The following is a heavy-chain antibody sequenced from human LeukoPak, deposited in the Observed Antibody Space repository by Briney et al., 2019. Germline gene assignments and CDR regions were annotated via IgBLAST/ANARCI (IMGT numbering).Heavy chain of an antibody. CDR2: MNPNSGNT. D-gene: IGHD6-19*01. Sequence: ASVKVSCEASGYTFTSYDINWVRQATGQGLEWMGWMNPNSGNTGYAQKFQGRITITRNTSISTAYMELSSLRSDDTAVYYCTRGSSGWSGMDVWGKGTTVTVSS. CDR1: GYTFTSYD. CDR3: TRGSSGWSGMDV. V-gene: IGHV1-8*03. J-gene: IGHJ6*03.